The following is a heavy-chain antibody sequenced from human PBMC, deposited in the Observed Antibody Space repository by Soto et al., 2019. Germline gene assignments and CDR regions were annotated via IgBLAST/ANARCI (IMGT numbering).Heavy chain of an antibody. J-gene: IGHJ4*02. CDR1: GYTFTSYD. CDR2: MNPNSGNT. V-gene: IGHV1-8*01. CDR3: ARERTVAGNDY. Sequence: GASVKVSCTASGYTFTSYDINWVRQATGQGLEWMGWMNPNSGNTGYAQKFQGRVTTTRNTSISTAYMELSSLRSEDTAVYYCARERTVAGNDYWGQGTLVTVSS. D-gene: IGHD6-19*01.